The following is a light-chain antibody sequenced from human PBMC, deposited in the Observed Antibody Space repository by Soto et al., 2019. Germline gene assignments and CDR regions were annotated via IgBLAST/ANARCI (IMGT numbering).Light chain of an antibody. J-gene: IGKJ2*01. CDR1: QSLRSSY. CDR3: QQHGTSPYT. Sequence: EVGLTQSPNTLSLSPGERATLSCWASQSLRSSYLAWYQQKPGQAPRLLMFGASRRATGIPDRFNGSGSGTDFILTISRLEPEDVAVYYCQQHGTSPYTFGQGTVLEIK. V-gene: IGKV3-20*01. CDR2: GAS.